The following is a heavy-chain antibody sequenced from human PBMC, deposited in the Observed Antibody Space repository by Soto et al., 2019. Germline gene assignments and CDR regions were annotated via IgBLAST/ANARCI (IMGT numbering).Heavy chain of an antibody. J-gene: IGHJ4*02. V-gene: IGHV3-30*04. D-gene: IGHD3-10*01. CDR1: GFTFSSYA. CDR2: ISYDGSNK. CDR3: ARDSEPLYYGSGFSNYFDY. Sequence: GESLKISCAASGFTFSSYAMHWVRQAPGKGLEWVAVISYDGSNKYYADSVKGRFTISRDNSKNTLYLQMNSLRAEDTAVYYCARDSEPLYYGSGFSNYFDYWGQGTLVTVSS.